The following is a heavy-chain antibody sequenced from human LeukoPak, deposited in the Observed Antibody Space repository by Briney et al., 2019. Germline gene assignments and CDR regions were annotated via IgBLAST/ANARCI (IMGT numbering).Heavy chain of an antibody. Sequence: SETLSLTCTVSGGSISSGGYSWSWIRQHPGKGLEWIGYIYYSGNTYYNPSLKSRVTISVDTSKNQFSLKLSSVTAADTAVYYCARERYCSSTSCHWFDPWGQGTLVTVSS. J-gene: IGHJ5*02. CDR3: ARERYCSSTSCHWFDP. CDR1: GGSISSGGYS. V-gene: IGHV4-31*03. CDR2: IYYSGNT. D-gene: IGHD2-2*01.